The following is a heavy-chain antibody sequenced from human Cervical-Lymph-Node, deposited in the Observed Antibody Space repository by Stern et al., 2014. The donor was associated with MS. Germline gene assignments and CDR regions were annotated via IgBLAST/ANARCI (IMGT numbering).Heavy chain of an antibody. CDR2: VIPFVGTS. V-gene: IGHV1-69*06. Sequence: VQLVESGAEVKKPGSSVKVSCKSSGGISWVRQAPGQGLEWMGGVIPFVGTSNYAQKFQGRVTITADTSTNTTYLHLSRLTSAYTAVYYRARGRGDNWFGPRGPGT. D-gene: IGHD3-10*01. CDR3: ARGRGDNWFGP. CDR1: GG. J-gene: IGHJ5*02.